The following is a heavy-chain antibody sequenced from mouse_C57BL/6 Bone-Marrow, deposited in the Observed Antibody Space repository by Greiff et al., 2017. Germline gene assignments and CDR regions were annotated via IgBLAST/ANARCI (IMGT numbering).Heavy chain of an antibody. CDR1: GYTFTEYT. Sequence: QVQLQQSGAELVKPGASVKLSCKASGYTFTEYTIHWVKQRSGQGLEWIGWFYPGSGSIKYNEKFKDKATLTADKSSSTAYMERSRLTSQDSAVYFCARDEEQSYYYGRSYYFDNWGAGTTLTVSP. CDR3: ARDEEQSYYYGRSYYFDN. CDR2: FYPGSGSI. D-gene: IGHD1-1*01. V-gene: IGHV1-62-2*01. J-gene: IGHJ2*01.